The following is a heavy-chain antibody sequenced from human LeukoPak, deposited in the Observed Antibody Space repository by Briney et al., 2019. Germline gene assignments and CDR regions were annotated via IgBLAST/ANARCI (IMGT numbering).Heavy chain of an antibody. CDR2: IYHSGST. Sequence: SETLSLTCIVSGGSLSSGGSSWSWIRQPPAKGLERFGYIYHSGSTYYNPSLKSRVTISVDRSKNQFSLNLSSVTAADTAVYYCARVISDSTDAFDIWGQGTMVTVSS. J-gene: IGHJ3*02. V-gene: IGHV4-30-2*01. CDR1: GGSLSSGGSS. D-gene: IGHD3-3*02. CDR3: ARVISDSTDAFDI.